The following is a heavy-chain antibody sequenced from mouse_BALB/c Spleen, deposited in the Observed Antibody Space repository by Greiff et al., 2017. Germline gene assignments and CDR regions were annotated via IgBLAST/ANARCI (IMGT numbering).Heavy chain of an antibody. CDR3: AREAYGSTYFDY. CDR2: ISSGSSTI. V-gene: IGHV5-17*02. Sequence: EVKLVESGGGLVQPGGSRKLSCAASGFTFSSFGMHWVRQAPEKGLEWVAYISSGSSTIYYADTVKGRFTISRDNPKNTLFLQMTSLRSEDTAMYYCAREAYGSTYFDYWGQGTTLTVSS. CDR1: GFTFSSFG. J-gene: IGHJ2*01. D-gene: IGHD1-1*01.